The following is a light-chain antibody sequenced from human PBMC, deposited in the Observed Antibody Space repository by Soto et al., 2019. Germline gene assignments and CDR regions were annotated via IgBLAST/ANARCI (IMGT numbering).Light chain of an antibody. J-gene: IGKJ4*01. CDR2: DAS. CDR1: QSISRN. CDR3: QQRSTWPT. Sequence: EIVLTQSPATLSLSPGERATLSCRASQSISRNLAWYQQKPGQAPRLLIYDASNRAAGIPARFSGSGSGTDFTLTISSLEPEDFAVYYCQQRSTWPTFGGGTKVEIK. V-gene: IGKV3-11*01.